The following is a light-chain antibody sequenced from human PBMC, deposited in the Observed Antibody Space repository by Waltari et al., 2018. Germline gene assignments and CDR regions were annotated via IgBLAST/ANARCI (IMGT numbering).Light chain of an antibody. V-gene: IGLV1-44*01. Sequence: QSVLTQPPSASETPGQRVAISCSGSRSNIGSNTVNWYQQLPGTAPTLLIYGNSQRPSGVPDRFSGSKSGTSASLAISGLQSEDEADYFCSAWDDSLNVWVFGGGTKLTVL. CDR1: RSNIGSNT. CDR2: GNS. CDR3: SAWDDSLNVWV. J-gene: IGLJ3*02.